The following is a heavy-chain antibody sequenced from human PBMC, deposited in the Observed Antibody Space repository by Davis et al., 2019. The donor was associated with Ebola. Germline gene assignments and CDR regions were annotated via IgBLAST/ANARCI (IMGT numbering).Heavy chain of an antibody. D-gene: IGHD3-10*01. V-gene: IGHV3-74*01. CDR1: GFTFSSYW. Sequence: GESLKIPCAASGFTFSSYWMHWVRQAPGKGLVWVSRINSDRSSTSYADSVKGRFTISRDTAKNTLYLQMNSLRAEDTAVYYCARAPGQYYYGSGSYYRPPPDYWGQGTLVTVSS. CDR2: INSDRSST. J-gene: IGHJ4*02. CDR3: ARAPGQYYYGSGSYYRPPPDY.